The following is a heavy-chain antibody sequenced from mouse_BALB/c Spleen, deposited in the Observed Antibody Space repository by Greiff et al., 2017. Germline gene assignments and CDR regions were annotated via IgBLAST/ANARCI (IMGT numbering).Heavy chain of an antibody. J-gene: IGHJ4*01. CDR2: INPYNGDT. CDR3: AREGTTGIWAMDY. Sequence: VQLQQSGPELVKPGASVKISCKASGYSFTGYFINWVMQSLGKSLEWIGRINPYNGDTFYNQKFKGKATLTVDKSSSTAHMELRSLASEDSAVYYCAREGTTGIWAMDYWGQGTSVTVSS. D-gene: IGHD1-1*01. CDR1: GYSFTGYF. V-gene: IGHV1-20*02.